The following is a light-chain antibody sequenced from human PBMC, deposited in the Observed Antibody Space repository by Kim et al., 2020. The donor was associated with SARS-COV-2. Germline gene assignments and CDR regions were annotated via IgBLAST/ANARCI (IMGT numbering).Light chain of an antibody. J-gene: IGKJ1*01. Sequence: DIQMTQSPSSLSASVGDRVTITCRASQSISSYLNWYQQKPGKAPNLLIYAASSLQSGVPSRFSGSGSGTDFTLTISSLQPEDFATYYCQQSHSTPRTFGRGTKVDIK. V-gene: IGKV1-39*01. CDR2: AAS. CDR1: QSISSY. CDR3: QQSHSTPRT.